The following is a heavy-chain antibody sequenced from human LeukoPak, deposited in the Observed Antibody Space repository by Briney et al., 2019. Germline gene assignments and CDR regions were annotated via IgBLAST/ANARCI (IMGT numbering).Heavy chain of an antibody. Sequence: GGSLRPSCAASGFTFSAFWMTWVRQAPGKGLEWVANIKQDGSEIYYADSVRGRFTISRDNAKNSLYLQMNSLRAEDSALYYCARVAYNSGWNIGHWGQGTLVTVSS. V-gene: IGHV3-7*04. CDR2: IKQDGSEI. CDR1: GFTFSAFW. D-gene: IGHD5-12*01. J-gene: IGHJ4*02. CDR3: ARVAYNSGWNIGH.